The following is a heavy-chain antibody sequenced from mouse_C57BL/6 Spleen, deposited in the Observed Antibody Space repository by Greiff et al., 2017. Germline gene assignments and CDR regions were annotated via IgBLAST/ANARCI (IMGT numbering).Heavy chain of an antibody. Sequence: ESGPELVKPGASVKISCKASGYAFSSSWMNWVKQRPGKGLEWIGRIYPGDGDTNYNGKFKGKATLTADKSSSTAYMQLSSLTSEDSAVYFCARDPGLYYFDYWGQGTTLTVSS. CDR1: GYAFSSSW. V-gene: IGHV1-82*01. CDR3: ARDPGLYYFDY. J-gene: IGHJ2*01. CDR2: IYPGDGDT. D-gene: IGHD3-3*01.